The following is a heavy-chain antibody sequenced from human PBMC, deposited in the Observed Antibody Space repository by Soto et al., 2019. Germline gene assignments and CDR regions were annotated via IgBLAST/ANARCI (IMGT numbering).Heavy chain of an antibody. J-gene: IGHJ6*02. D-gene: IGHD3-10*01. CDR2: IIPFSGTV. CDR3: ARGSYDSYAGFFGMDV. V-gene: IGHV1-69*01. Sequence: QVQLVQSGAEVKKPGSSVKVSCKASGGSFMSQAISWVRQAPGQGPEGMGGIIPFSGTVTYTQRFQGRLTLTADEPTKTAYMELSSLRSEDTDVYSCARGSYDSYAGFFGMDVWGQGPTVTVS. CDR1: GGSFMSQA.